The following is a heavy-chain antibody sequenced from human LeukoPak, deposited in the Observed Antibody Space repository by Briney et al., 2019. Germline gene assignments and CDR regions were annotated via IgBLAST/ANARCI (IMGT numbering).Heavy chain of an antibody. Sequence: PSETLSLTCTVSGGSISSHYWSWIRQPPGKGLEWIGYIFNGGITNYNPSLKSRVIMSVDTSRDQFSLRLTSVTAADTAIYYCPSRPAGSTWYGVFDYWSQGTLVTVSS. CDR2: IFNGGIT. V-gene: IGHV4-59*11. J-gene: IGHJ4*02. D-gene: IGHD6-13*01. CDR3: PSRPAGSTWYGVFDY. CDR1: GGSISSHY.